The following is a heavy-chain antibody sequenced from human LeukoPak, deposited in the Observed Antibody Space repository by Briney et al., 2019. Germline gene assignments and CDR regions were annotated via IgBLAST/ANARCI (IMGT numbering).Heavy chain of an antibody. CDR2: ISWNSGRI. J-gene: IGHJ3*02. D-gene: IGHD3-16*01. CDR3: AKDFYRLGEFDAFDN. Sequence: GGSLRLSCAASGFTFSSYSMNWVRQAPGKGLEWVSGISWNSGRIGCADSVKGRFTISRDNAKNSLYLQVNSLRVEDTALYYCAKDFYRLGEFDAFDNWGQGTMVTVSS. CDR1: GFTFSSYS. V-gene: IGHV3-9*01.